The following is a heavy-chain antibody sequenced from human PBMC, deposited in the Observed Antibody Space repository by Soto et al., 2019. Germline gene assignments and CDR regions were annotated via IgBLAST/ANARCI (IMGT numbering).Heavy chain of an antibody. J-gene: IGHJ4*02. V-gene: IGHV2-70*11. CDR1: GFSLSTSGMC. D-gene: IGHD1-26*01. CDR3: ARISGSSGLFDY. CDR2: IDWDDDK. Sequence: ESGPTLVNPTHTLTLTCTFSGFSLSTSGMCVSWIRQPPGKALEWLARIDWDDDKYYSTSLKTRLTISKDTSKNQVVLTMTNMDPVDTATYYCARISGSSGLFDYWGQGTLVTVSS.